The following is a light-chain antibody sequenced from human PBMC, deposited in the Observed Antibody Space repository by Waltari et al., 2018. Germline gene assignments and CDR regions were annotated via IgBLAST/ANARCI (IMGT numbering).Light chain of an antibody. J-gene: IGKJ3*01. CDR3: QQYNVWPFT. CDR1: QNIITN. CDR2: GAS. V-gene: IGKV3-15*01. Sequence: IVLTQSPATLSVSPGERVTLSCRASQNIITNLAWYQHKPGQAPSLLISGASTRATGLPARFSGSGSGTDFTLTISSLQSEDFAVYYCQQYNVWPFTFGLGTKV.